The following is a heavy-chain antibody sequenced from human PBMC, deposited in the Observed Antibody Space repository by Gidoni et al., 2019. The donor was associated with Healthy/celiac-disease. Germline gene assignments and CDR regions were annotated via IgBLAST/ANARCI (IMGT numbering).Heavy chain of an antibody. D-gene: IGHD6-13*01. CDR3: ARDLRAAAAESGH. CDR2: INPSGGST. J-gene: IGHJ4*02. CDR1: GYTFTSYY. V-gene: IGHV1-46*01. Sequence: QVQLVQSGAEVQKPGASVQVSCKASGYTFTSYYMHWVRQAPGQGLEWMGIINPSGGSTSYAQKFQGRVTMTRDTATSTVYMELSSLRSEDTAVYYCARDLRAAAAESGHWGQGTLVTVSS.